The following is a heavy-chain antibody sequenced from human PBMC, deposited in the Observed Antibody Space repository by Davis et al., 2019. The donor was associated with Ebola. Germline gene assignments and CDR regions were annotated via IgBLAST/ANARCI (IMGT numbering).Heavy chain of an antibody. CDR3: TQSGSRDY. CDR2: IRSKANSYAT. CDR1: GFTFSGSA. J-gene: IGHJ4*02. D-gene: IGHD1-26*01. V-gene: IGHV3-73*01. Sequence: GESLKISCAASGFTFSGSAMHWVRQASGKGLEWVGRIRSKANSYATAYAASVKGRFTISRDDSKNTAYLQMSSLKTEDTAVYYCTQSGSRDYWGQGTLVTVSS.